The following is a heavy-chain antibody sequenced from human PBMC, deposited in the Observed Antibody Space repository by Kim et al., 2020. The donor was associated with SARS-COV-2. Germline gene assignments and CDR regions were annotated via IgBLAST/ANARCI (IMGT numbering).Heavy chain of an antibody. CDR2: ISAHTGKA. CDR1: GYMFNNYA. Sequence: ASVKVSCTASGYMFNNYAMNWLRQVPGQGLEWMGWISAHTGKANFAETFQDRLTLTSDVSTDTHHVELRSLRSDDTAGYFCARDNVILGAFDICGPG. D-gene: IGHD2-21*01. CDR3: ARDNVILGAFDI. V-gene: IGHV1-18*04. J-gene: IGHJ3*02.